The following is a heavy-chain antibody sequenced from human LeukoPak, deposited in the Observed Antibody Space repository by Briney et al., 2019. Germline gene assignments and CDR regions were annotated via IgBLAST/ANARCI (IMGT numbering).Heavy chain of an antibody. CDR2: ISWNSGSI. Sequence: GRSLRLSCAASGFTFDDYAMHWVRQAPGKGLEWVSGISWNSGSIGYADSVKGRFTISRDNAKNFLYLQMHSLRAEDTALYYCAKGGNEAATFSSIDPWGQGTLVTVSS. CDR3: AKGGNEAATFSSIDP. V-gene: IGHV3-9*01. J-gene: IGHJ5*02. CDR1: GFTFDDYA. D-gene: IGHD2-15*01.